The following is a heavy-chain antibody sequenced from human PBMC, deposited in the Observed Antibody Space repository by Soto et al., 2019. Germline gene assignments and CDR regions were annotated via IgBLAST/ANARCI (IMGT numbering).Heavy chain of an antibody. J-gene: IGHJ4*02. CDR1: GYTFTGYY. Sequence: ASVKVSCKASGYTFTGYYMHWVRQAPGQRLEWMGWINPNSGGTNYAQKFQGWVTMTRDTSISTAYMELSRLRSDDTAVYYCARGFDVVVVAASGADFDYWGQGTLVTVSS. CDR3: ARGFDVVVVAASGADFDY. D-gene: IGHD2-15*01. CDR2: INPNSGGT. V-gene: IGHV1-2*04.